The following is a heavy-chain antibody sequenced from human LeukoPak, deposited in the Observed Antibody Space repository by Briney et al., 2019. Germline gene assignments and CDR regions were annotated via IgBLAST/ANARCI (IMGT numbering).Heavy chain of an antibody. V-gene: IGHV1-69*13. Sequence: GASVKVSCKASGGTFSSYAISWVRQAPGQGLEWMGGIIPIFGTANYAQKFQGRVTITADESTSTAYMELSSLRSEDTAVYYCASTKNELGYCSSTSCYGQDIWGQGTLVTVSS. D-gene: IGHD2-2*01. CDR2: IIPIFGTA. CDR1: GGTFSSYA. J-gene: IGHJ4*02. CDR3: ASTKNELGYCSSTSCYGQDI.